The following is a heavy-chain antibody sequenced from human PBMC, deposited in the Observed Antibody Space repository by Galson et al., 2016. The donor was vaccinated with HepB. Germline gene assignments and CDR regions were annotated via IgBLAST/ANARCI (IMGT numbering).Heavy chain of an antibody. CDR2: ISTTGSNT. J-gene: IGHJ4*02. CDR1: GFAFGDYY. CDR3: ARDPGYITAAPFFDY. V-gene: IGHV3-11*04. Sequence: SLRLSCAASGFAFGDYYMTWIRQAPGKGLEWVSYISTTGSNTYYADSVKGRFTISRGNAKNSLYVQMSSLRVEDTAVYYCARDPGYITAAPFFDYWGQGTLVTVSS. D-gene: IGHD5-24*01.